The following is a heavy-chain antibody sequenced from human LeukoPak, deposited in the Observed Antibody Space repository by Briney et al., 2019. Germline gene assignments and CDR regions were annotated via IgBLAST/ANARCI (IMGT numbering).Heavy chain of an antibody. V-gene: IGHV3-33*01. CDR2: VSYDGSNK. CDR1: GFSFGSYG. CDR3: AREMGSVYFDY. Sequence: GVSLRLSCAASGFSFGSYGIHWVRQTPGKGLEWVAVVSYDGSNKDYSDSVKGRFTISRDNSKNTVNLQMNSLRVEDTAVYYCAREMGSVYFDYWGQGTLVTVSS. J-gene: IGHJ4*02. D-gene: IGHD3-10*01.